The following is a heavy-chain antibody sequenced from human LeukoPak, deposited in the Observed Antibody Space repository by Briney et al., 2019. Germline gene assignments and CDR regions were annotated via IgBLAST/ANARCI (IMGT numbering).Heavy chain of an antibody. CDR1: GGSISSNNW. V-gene: IGHV4-4*02. Sequence: PSETLSLTCSVSGGSISSNNWWTWVRQPPGKGLERIGEIYHSGNTNYNPSLKSRVTISVDKSNNHFSLKMNSVTAADTAVYYCARDLGYCSSTSCYLDYWGQGTLVTVSS. CDR2: IYHSGNT. J-gene: IGHJ4*02. CDR3: ARDLGYCSSTSCYLDY. D-gene: IGHD2-2*01.